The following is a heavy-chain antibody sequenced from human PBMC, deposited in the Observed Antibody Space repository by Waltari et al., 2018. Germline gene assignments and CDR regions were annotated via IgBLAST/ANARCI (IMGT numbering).Heavy chain of an antibody. Sequence: QVQLQESGPGLVKPSQTLSLTCTVSGGSISSGGYYWSWIRQHPGKGLEWIGYIYYSGSTYYSPSLKGRVTISVDTSKNQFSLKLSSVTAADTAVYYCARDKDSSGYYPNWGQGTLVTVSS. CDR1: GGSISSGGYY. J-gene: IGHJ4*02. D-gene: IGHD3-22*01. CDR2: IYYSGST. CDR3: ARDKDSSGYYPN. V-gene: IGHV4-31*03.